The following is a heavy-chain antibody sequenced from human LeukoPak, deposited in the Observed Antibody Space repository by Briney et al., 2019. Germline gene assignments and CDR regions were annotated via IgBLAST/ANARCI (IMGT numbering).Heavy chain of an antibody. D-gene: IGHD3-22*01. CDR1: GFTFSNAW. CDR2: IKSKTDGGTT. Sequence: GGSLRLSCAASGFTFSNAWMSWVRQAPGKGLEWVGRIKSKTDGGTTDYAAPVKGRFTISRDDSKNTLYLQMNSLKTEDTAVYYCTRETEEYYYDSSGQFHFDYWGQGTLVTVSS. CDR3: TRETEEYYYDSSGQFHFDY. J-gene: IGHJ4*02. V-gene: IGHV3-15*01.